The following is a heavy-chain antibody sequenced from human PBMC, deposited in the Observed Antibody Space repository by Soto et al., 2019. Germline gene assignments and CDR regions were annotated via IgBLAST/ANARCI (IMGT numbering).Heavy chain of an antibody. V-gene: IGHV2-70*12. Sequence: SGPTLVNPTQTLTLTCTFSGFSLTTTAMSVSWIRQPPGKALEWLALIDWDDDKYYSTSLKTRLTISKDTSKNQVVLTMTNMDPVDTATYYCARTTGYRSGWSFDYWGQGTLVTVSS. CDR1: GFSLTTTAMS. D-gene: IGHD6-13*01. CDR3: ARTTGYRSGWSFDY. J-gene: IGHJ4*02. CDR2: IDWDDDK.